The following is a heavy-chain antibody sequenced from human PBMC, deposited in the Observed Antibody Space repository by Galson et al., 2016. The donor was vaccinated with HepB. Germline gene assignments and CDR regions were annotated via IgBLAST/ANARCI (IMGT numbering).Heavy chain of an antibody. Sequence: SLRLTCAASGFRFTTYAFSRVRQALGKGLEWVSGISGSGGSTYYADSVKGRFTISRDNSKNTLFLQMASLRAEDTAVYYCAKGRAATPGTIDDWFDPWGQGTLVTVSS. V-gene: IGHV3-23*01. CDR3: AKGRAATPGTIDDWFDP. J-gene: IGHJ5*02. CDR2: ISGSGGST. CDR1: GFRFTTYA. D-gene: IGHD6-13*01.